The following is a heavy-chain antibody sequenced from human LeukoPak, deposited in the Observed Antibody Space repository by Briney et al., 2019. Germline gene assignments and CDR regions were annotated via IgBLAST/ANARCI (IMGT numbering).Heavy chain of an antibody. Sequence: ASVKVSCKVSGYTLTELSMHWVRQAPGKGLEWMGGFDPEDGETICAQKFQGRVTMTEDTSTDTAYMELSSLRSEDTAVYYCATVETYYYGSGSFDYWGQGTLVTVSS. D-gene: IGHD3-10*01. J-gene: IGHJ4*02. CDR2: FDPEDGET. CDR1: GYTLTELS. CDR3: ATVETYYYGSGSFDY. V-gene: IGHV1-24*01.